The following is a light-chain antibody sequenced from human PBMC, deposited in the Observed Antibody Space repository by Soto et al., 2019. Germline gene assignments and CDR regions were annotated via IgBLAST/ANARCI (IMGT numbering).Light chain of an antibody. CDR1: QSVGNN. CDR2: GAS. J-gene: IGKJ1*01. CDR3: QQYNKWPLT. Sequence: EVVLAQSPVTLSVSPGDGTALSCRASQSVGNNLAWYQQKPGQAPRLLVYGASTRATGVPARFSGSGSGTEFTLTIGSLGSEDFGVYFCQQYNKWPLTFCQGTKVEIK. V-gene: IGKV3-15*01.